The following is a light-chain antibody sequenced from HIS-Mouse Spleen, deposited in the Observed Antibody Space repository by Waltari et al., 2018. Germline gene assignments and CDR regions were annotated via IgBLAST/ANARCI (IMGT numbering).Light chain of an antibody. Sequence: QSVLTPPPSASGTPGQRVTISCSGTSSTLGSNYVFWYQQLPGTAPKLLIYRNNQRPSGVPDRFSGSKSGTSASLAISGLRSEDEADYYCAAWDDSLSGPWVFGGGTKLTVL. V-gene: IGLV1-47*01. CDR3: AAWDDSLSGPWV. J-gene: IGLJ3*02. CDR1: SSTLGSNY. CDR2: RNN.